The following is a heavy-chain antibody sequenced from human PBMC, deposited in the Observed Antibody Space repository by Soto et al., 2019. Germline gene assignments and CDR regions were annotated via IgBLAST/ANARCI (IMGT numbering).Heavy chain of an antibody. D-gene: IGHD2-2*01. CDR2: ISGSGGST. V-gene: IGHV3-23*01. CDR3: AKAHLVVDWFDP. CDR1: GFTFSSYA. J-gene: IGHJ5*02. Sequence: GSLRLSCAASGFTFSSYAMSWVRQAPGKGLEWVSAISGSGGSTYYADSVKGRFTISRDNSKNTLYLQMNSLRAEDTAVYYCAKAHLVVDWFDPWGQGTLVTVSS.